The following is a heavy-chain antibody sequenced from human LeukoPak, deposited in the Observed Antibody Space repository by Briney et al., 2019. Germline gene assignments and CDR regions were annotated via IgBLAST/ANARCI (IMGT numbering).Heavy chain of an antibody. D-gene: IGHD3-10*01. Sequence: QSGGSLRLSCAASAFTFSSYGMHWVRQAPGKGLEWVAFIRYDGSNKYYADSVKGRFTISRDNSKNTLYLQMNSLRAEDTVVYYCAKDRVVRGVEIFDYWGQGTLVTVSS. V-gene: IGHV3-30*02. CDR2: IRYDGSNK. CDR1: AFTFSSYG. CDR3: AKDRVVRGVEIFDY. J-gene: IGHJ4*02.